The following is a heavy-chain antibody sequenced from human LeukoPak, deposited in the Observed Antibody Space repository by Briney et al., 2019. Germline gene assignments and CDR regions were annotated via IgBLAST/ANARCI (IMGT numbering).Heavy chain of an antibody. Sequence: GESLKISCKGSGYSFTSYWIGWVRQMPGKGLEWMGIIQPGDSETRYSPSFKGQVTISADKSISTAYLQWSSLKASDTAMYYCAIRGTGDLLGAFDIWGQGTMLTVSS. CDR2: IQPGDSET. V-gene: IGHV5-51*01. J-gene: IGHJ3*02. D-gene: IGHD7-27*01. CDR1: GYSFTSYW. CDR3: AIRGTGDLLGAFDI.